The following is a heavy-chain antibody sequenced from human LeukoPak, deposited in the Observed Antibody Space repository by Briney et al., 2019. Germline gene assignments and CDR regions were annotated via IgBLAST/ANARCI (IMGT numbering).Heavy chain of an antibody. J-gene: IGHJ4*02. CDR3: ARGADYHGGTFYEDDYEY. V-gene: IGHV3-7*01. D-gene: IGHD2-15*01. CDR1: GFIFSRYY. Sequence: PGGSLRLSCAASGFIFSRYYMAWVRQAPGKGLEWVGNMNYDGSVKYYVYSVKGGFTIARDNAKNSLFLQMNSLGAEDTALYYWARGADYHGGTFYEDDYEYWGQGTLVTVSS. CDR2: MNYDGSVK.